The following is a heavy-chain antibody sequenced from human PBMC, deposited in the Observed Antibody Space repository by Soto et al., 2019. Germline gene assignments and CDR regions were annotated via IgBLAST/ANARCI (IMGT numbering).Heavy chain of an antibody. CDR2: ISAYNGNT. J-gene: IGHJ6*02. V-gene: IGHV1-18*01. CDR1: GYTFTSYG. Sequence: ASVKVSCKASGYTFTSYGISWVRQAPGQGLEWMGWISAYNGNTNYAQKLQGRVTMTTDTSTSTAYMELRSLRSDDTAVYYCARDLVVLRFLERLGPNRYYYYGMDVWGQ. D-gene: IGHD3-3*01. CDR3: ARDLVVLRFLERLGPNRYYYYGMDV.